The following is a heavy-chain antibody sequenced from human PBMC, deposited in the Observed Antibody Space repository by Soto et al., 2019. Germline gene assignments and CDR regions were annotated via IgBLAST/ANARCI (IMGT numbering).Heavy chain of an antibody. CDR3: ARIISGYDHRGFDP. V-gene: IGHV4-31*03. CDR1: GGSISSGGYY. CDR2: IYYSGST. D-gene: IGHD3-3*01. J-gene: IGHJ5*02. Sequence: TLSLTCTVSGGSISSGGYYWSWIRQHPGKGLEWIGYIYYSGSTYYNPSLKSRVTISVDTSKNQFSLKLSSVTAADTAVYYCARIISGYDHRGFDPWGQGTLVTVSS.